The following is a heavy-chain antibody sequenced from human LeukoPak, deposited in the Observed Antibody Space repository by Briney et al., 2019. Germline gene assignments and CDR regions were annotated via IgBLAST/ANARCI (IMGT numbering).Heavy chain of an antibody. CDR3: ARLGNDDAFDI. J-gene: IGHJ3*02. CDR2: INPSGGST. V-gene: IGHV1-46*01. D-gene: IGHD1-1*01. Sequence: GASVKVSCKASGYTVTSYYMHLVRQAPGQGLEWMGIINPSGGSTSYAQKFQGRVTMTRDTSTSTAYMELRSLRSDDTAVYYCARLGNDDAFDIWGQGTMVTVSS. CDR1: GYTVTSYY.